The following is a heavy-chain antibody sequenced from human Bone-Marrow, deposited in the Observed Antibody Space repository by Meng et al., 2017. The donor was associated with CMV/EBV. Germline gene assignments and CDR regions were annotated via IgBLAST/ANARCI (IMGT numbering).Heavy chain of an antibody. J-gene: IGHJ6*02. CDR2: INHSGST. CDR3: ASLSLYSNPPANYYYGMDV. CDR1: GGSFSGYY. D-gene: IGHD4-11*01. V-gene: IGHV4-34*01. Sequence: SETLSLTCAVYGGSFSGYYWSWIRQPPGKGLEWIGEINHSGSTNYNPSLKSRVTISVDTSKNQFSLKLSSVTAADTAVYYCASLSLYSNPPANYYYGMDVWGQGTTVTVSS.